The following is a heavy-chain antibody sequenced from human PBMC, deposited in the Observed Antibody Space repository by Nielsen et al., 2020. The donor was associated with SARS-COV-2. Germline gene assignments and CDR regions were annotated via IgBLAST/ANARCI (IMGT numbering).Heavy chain of an antibody. CDR1: GFTFSSYG. D-gene: IGHD6-13*01. J-gene: IGHJ6*02. CDR3: AKDSRAAGYLYYYYYGMDV. V-gene: IGHV3-30*18. Sequence: GESLKISCAASGFTFSSYGMHWVRQAPGKGLEWVAVISYDGSNKYYADSVKGRFTISRDNSKNTLYLQMNSLRAEDTAVYYCAKDSRAAGYLYYYYYGMDVWGQGTTVTVSS. CDR2: ISYDGSNK.